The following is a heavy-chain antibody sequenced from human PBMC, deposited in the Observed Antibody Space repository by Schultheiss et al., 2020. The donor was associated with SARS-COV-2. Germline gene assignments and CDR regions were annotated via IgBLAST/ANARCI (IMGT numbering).Heavy chain of an antibody. D-gene: IGHD7-27*01. CDR3: AIKGRLGIEDY. J-gene: IGHJ4*02. CDR2: IYYSGST. Sequence: SETLSLTCTVSGGSISSYYWNWIRQPPGKGLEWIGYIYYSGSTNYNPSLKSRVTMSVDSSKNQFSLKLSSVTAADTAVYYCAIKGRLGIEDYWGQGTLVTVSS. CDR1: GGSISSYY. V-gene: IGHV4-59*08.